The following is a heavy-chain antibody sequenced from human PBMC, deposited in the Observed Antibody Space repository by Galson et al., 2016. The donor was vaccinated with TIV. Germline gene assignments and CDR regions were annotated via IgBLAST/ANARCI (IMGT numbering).Heavy chain of an antibody. CDR1: GFTLPNYD. CDR3: ARTGANTLYSGGYGDDDGFDF. J-gene: IGHJ3*01. Sequence: SLRLSCATSGFTLPNYDMTWVRQAPGKGLEWVAVIWYDGTNTHYADSVKGRFTISKDNSENTLNLQMNTLRAEDTAVYYCARTGANTLYSGGYGDDDGFDFWGQGTMVTVSS. D-gene: IGHD1-26*01. CDR2: IWYDGTNT. V-gene: IGHV3-33*01.